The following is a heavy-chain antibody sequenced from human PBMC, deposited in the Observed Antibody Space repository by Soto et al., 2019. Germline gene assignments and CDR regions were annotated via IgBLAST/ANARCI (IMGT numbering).Heavy chain of an antibody. Sequence: EVQLVESGGGLVKPGGSLSLSCAASGFTFSSYSMNWVRQAPGKGLEWVSSISSSSSYIYYADSVKGRFTIARDNAKNSLYRQMNSLRGEDTAVYYCARDLAVDGRDAFDIWGQGTMVTVSS. J-gene: IGHJ3*02. V-gene: IGHV3-21*01. CDR2: ISSSSSYI. CDR1: GFTFSSYS. D-gene: IGHD6-19*01. CDR3: ARDLAVDGRDAFDI.